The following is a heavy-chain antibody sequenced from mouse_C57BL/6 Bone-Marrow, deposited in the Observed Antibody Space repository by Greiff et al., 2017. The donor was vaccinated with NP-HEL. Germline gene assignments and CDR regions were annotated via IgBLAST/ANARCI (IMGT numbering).Heavy chain of an antibody. CDR3: ARHKGRDY. CDR2: ISSGGSYT. CDR1: GFTFSSYG. J-gene: IGHJ4*01. Sequence: DVKLVESGGDLVKPGGSLKLSCAASGFTFSSYGMSWVRQTPDKRLEWVATISSGGSYTYYPDSVKGRFTISRDNAKNTLYLQMSSLKSEDTAMYYCARHKGRDYWGQGTSVTVSS. V-gene: IGHV5-6*02.